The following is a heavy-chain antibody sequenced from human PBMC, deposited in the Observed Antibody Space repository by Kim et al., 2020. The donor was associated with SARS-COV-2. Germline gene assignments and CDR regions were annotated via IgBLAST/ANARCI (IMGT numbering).Heavy chain of an antibody. Sequence: GGSLRLSCAASGFTFSNRAMSWVRQAPGKGPEWVASVNNGGNAYYADSVKGRFTVSRDITRDTLYLQMNSLRAENTAVYVCAKDHTSSTWPAFDSWCQGT. CDR1: GFTFSNRA. V-gene: IGHV3-23*01. CDR3: AKDHTSSTWPAFDS. D-gene: IGHD6-13*01. CDR2: VNNGGNA. J-gene: IGHJ4*02.